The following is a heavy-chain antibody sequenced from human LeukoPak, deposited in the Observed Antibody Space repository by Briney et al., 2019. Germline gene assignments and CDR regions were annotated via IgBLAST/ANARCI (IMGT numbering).Heavy chain of an antibody. D-gene: IGHD2-2*02. Sequence: GGSLRLSCAASGFTFSTYGMHWVRQALGKGLEWVAIISYDGSSKYYADSVKGRLTISRDNSKNTLYLQMNSLRAEDTAMYYCANADPDYCSSTTCYRPATYWGPGTLVTVSS. CDR2: ISYDGSSK. CDR1: GFTFSTYG. CDR3: ANADPDYCSSTTCYRPATY. V-gene: IGHV3-30*18. J-gene: IGHJ4*02.